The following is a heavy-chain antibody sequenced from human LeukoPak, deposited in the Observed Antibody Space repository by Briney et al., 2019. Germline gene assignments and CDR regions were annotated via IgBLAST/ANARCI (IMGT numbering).Heavy chain of an antibody. J-gene: IGHJ4*02. V-gene: IGHV3-30*04. D-gene: IGHD5-18*01. CDR3: AKDGGTAMVQDY. Sequence: GRSLRLSCTASGFTFTFPNYAVHWVRQAPGKGLEWVALISYDGSHKYYADSVKGRFTISRDNSKNTLYLQMNSLRAEDTAVYYCAKDGGTAMVQDYWGQGTLVTVSS. CDR1: GFTFTFPNYA. CDR2: ISYDGSHK.